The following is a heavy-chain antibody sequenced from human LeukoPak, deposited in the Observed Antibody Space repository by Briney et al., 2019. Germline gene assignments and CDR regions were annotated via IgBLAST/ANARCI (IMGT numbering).Heavy chain of an antibody. CDR1: GGSISSYY. V-gene: IGHV4-39*07. D-gene: IGHD6-19*01. J-gene: IGHJ6*02. Sequence: SETLSLTCTVSGGSISSYYWSWIRQPPGKGLEWIGSIYYSGSTYYNPSLKSRVTISVDTSKNQFSLKLSSVTAADTAVYYCARGLRYSSGWPSYYYYGMDVWGQGTTVTVSS. CDR3: ARGLRYSSGWPSYYYYGMDV. CDR2: IYYSGST.